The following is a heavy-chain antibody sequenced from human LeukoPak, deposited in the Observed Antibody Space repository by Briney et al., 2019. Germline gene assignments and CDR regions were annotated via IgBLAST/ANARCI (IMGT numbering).Heavy chain of an antibody. V-gene: IGHV4-59*12. CDR3: ARSHLYDFWSGHYYYYGMDV. D-gene: IGHD3-3*01. CDR2: IYYSGNT. J-gene: IGHJ6*02. Sequence: SETLSLTCTVSGGSISSNYWSWIRQPPGKGLEWIGYIYYSGNTNYNPSLKSRVTISVDTSKNQFSLKLSSVTAADTAVYYCARSHLYDFWSGHYYYYGMDVWGQGTTVTVSS. CDR1: GGSISSNY.